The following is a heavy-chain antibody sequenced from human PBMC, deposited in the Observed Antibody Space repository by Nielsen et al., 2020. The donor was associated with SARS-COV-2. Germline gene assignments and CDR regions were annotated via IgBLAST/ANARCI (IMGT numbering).Heavy chain of an antibody. Sequence: ASVKVSCKASGYTFTNHYMHWVRQAPGQGLEWMGLINPTNGGTTYAQKFLGTVTMTRDTSTSTVYMELSSLRFDDTAVYYCARWDLDYYDASGDYWGQGTLVTVSS. CDR2: INPTNGGT. V-gene: IGHV1-46*01. D-gene: IGHD3-22*01. CDR3: ARWDLDYYDASGDY. J-gene: IGHJ4*02. CDR1: GYTFTNHY.